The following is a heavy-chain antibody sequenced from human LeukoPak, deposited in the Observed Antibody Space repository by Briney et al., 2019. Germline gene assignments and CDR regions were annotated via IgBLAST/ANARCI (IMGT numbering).Heavy chain of an antibody. Sequence: SETLSLTCAAYGGSFSGYYWSWIRQPPGKGLEWIGEINHSGSTNYDPSLKSRVTISVDTSKNQFSLKLSSVTAADTAVYYCARTYDFWSGYYRSRSGYYGMDVWGQGTTVTVSS. J-gene: IGHJ6*02. D-gene: IGHD3-3*01. V-gene: IGHV4-34*01. CDR2: INHSGST. CDR1: GGSFSGYY. CDR3: ARTYDFWSGYYRSRSGYYGMDV.